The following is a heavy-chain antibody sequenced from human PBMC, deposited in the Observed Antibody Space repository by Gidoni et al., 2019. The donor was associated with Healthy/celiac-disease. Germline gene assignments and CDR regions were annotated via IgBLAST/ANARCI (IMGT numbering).Heavy chain of an antibody. D-gene: IGHD3-22*01. Sequence: EVQLVQSGAEVKKPGESLKISCKGSGYSFTSYWIGWVRQMPGKGLEWMGIIYPGDSDTRYSPSFQGQVTISADKSISTAYLQWSSLKASDTAMYYCARRHLPGYYYDSSGYYGYWGQGTLVTVSS. CDR1: GYSFTSYW. CDR2: IYPGDSDT. CDR3: ARRHLPGYYYDSSGYYGY. J-gene: IGHJ4*02. V-gene: IGHV5-51*01.